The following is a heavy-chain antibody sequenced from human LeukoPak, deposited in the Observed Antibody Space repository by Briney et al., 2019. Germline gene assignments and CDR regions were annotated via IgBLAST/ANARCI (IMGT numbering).Heavy chain of an antibody. CDR2: IIPILGIA. D-gene: IGHD5-18*01. CDR3: ARESGYSYGAFDY. J-gene: IGHJ4*02. V-gene: IGHV1-69*10. CDR1: GGTFSSYA. Sequence: SVKVSCKASGGTFSSYAISWVRQARGQGLEWMGWIIPILGIANYAQKFQGRVTITADKSTSTAYMELSSLRSEDTAVYYCARESGYSYGAFDYWGQGTLVTVSS.